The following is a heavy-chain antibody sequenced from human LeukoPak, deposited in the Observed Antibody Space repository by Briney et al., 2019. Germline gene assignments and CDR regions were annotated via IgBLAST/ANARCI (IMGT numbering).Heavy chain of an antibody. V-gene: IGHV4-59*01. Sequence: SETLSLTCTVSGGSISSYYWSWVRQPPGKGLEWIGYIYYSGSTNYNPSLKSRVTISVGTSKNQFSLKLSSVTAADTAVYYCARATPSIAALDYWGQGTLVTVSS. CDR1: GGSISSYY. CDR3: ARATPSIAALDY. D-gene: IGHD6-6*01. CDR2: IYYSGST. J-gene: IGHJ4*02.